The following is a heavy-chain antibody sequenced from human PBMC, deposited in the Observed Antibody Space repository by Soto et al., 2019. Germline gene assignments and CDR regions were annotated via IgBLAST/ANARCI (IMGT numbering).Heavy chain of an antibody. CDR1: GGSISSSNYY. CDR2: IYYSGSI. D-gene: IGHD2-21*02. J-gene: IGHJ6*02. V-gene: IGHV4-39*07. Sequence: SETLSLTCTVSGGSISSSNYYWGWIRQPPGKGLEWIGYIYYSGSIIYNPSFKSRVTISVDTSKNQFSLQLSSVTAADTAVYFCAREDDGGDRDYYGLDVWGQGTTVTVSS. CDR3: AREDDGGDRDYYGLDV.